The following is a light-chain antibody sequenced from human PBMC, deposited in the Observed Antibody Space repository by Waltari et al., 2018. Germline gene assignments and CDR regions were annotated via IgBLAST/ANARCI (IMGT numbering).Light chain of an antibody. Sequence: QTVVTQEPSFSVSPGGTITLTCAFRSGSVSTDYFPTWYQQTPGQAPRTLIYNPNSRSSGVPDRFSGSILGNKAALTITGAQADDEGDYYCMLYMGTGAYVFGTGTQVTVL. V-gene: IGLV8-61*01. CDR3: MLYMGTGAYV. J-gene: IGLJ1*01. CDR2: NPN. CDR1: SGSVSTDYF.